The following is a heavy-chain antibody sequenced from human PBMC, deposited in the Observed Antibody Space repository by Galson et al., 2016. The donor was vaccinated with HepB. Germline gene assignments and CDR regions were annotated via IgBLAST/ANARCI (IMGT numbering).Heavy chain of an antibody. J-gene: IGHJ5*02. D-gene: IGHD6-13*01. CDR3: AKSCTFGAAGGWFDP. CDR2: ISWNSGNI. CDR1: GFTFDGYA. Sequence: SLRLSCAPSGFTFDGYAMHWVRQAPGKGLEWVSSISWNSGNIDYADSVKGRFTTSRDNAKSSLYLQMNSLRVEDTALYYCAKSCTFGAAGGWFDPWGQGTLVSVSS. V-gene: IGHV3-9*01.